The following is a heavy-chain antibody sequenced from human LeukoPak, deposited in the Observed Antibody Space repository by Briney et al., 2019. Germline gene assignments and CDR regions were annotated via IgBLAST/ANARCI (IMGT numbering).Heavy chain of an antibody. Sequence: SETLSLTCAVYGGSLSGYYWSWIRQPPGKGLEWMGEINHSGNTNYNPSLKSRVTMSVDTPKNHFYLELISVTAADTAVYYCARQGSGSSYYYYTLPYWGQGTLVTVSS. J-gene: IGHJ4*02. CDR1: GGSLSGYY. D-gene: IGHD1-26*01. V-gene: IGHV4-34*01. CDR3: ARQGSGSSYYYYTLPY. CDR2: INHSGNT.